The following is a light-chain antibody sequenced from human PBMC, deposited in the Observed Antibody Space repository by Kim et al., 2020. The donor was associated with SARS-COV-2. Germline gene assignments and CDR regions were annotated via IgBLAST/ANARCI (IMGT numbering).Light chain of an antibody. CDR2: SAS. J-gene: IGKJ4*01. CDR1: QGSSSY. Sequence: ASVGDRVTITCRARQGSSSYLAWYQQKPGQAPKLLVHSASTMQSWVPSRFSGSGSGTDFPLTISSLQPEDFATYYCQQLDSYPVTFGGGTKVDIK. V-gene: IGKV1-9*01. CDR3: QQLDSYPVT.